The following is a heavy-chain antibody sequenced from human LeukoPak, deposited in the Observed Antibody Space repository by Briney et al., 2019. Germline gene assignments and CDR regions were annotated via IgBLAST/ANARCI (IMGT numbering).Heavy chain of an antibody. CDR3: ARDEGFLEWSDAFDI. CDR2: IYYSGST. D-gene: IGHD3-3*01. J-gene: IGHJ3*02. Sequence: ETLSLTCTVSGGSISSSSYYWGWIRQPPGKGLEWIGSIYYSGSTYYNPSLKSRVTISVDRSKNQFSLKLSSVTAADTAVYYCARDEGFLEWSDAFDIWGQGTMVTVSS. V-gene: IGHV4-39*07. CDR1: GGSISSSSYY.